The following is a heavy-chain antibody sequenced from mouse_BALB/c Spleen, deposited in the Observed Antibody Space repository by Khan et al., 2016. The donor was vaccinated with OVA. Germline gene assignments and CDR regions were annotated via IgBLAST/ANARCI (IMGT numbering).Heavy chain of an antibody. CDR2: IHYSGST. CDR3: ARRSV. J-gene: IGHJ1*01. Sequence: EVQLQESGPGLVKPSQSLTLTCTVTGYSITSDYAWNWIRQFPGSKLEWMGYIHYSGSTSYNPSLKSRISITRDTSKNQFLLQLNSVTTEDTATYYGARRSVWGAGTTVTVSS. CDR1: GYSITSDYA. V-gene: IGHV3-2*02.